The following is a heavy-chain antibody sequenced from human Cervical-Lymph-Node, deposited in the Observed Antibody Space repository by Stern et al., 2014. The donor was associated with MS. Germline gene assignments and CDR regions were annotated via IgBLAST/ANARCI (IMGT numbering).Heavy chain of an antibody. V-gene: IGHV1-69*01. CDR2: VTPLFGTT. Sequence: QVQLVESGAEVKRPGSSVKVSCKASGDTFISYSFSWVRQAPGQGLEWMGWVTPLFGTTIYAQQLQGRVTITADESSSTVYMELTSLTSQDTAVYYCARGGVVPADTTWFDPWGQGTPVTVSS. D-gene: IGHD2-2*01. CDR1: GDTFISYS. CDR3: ARGGVVPADTTWFDP. J-gene: IGHJ5*02.